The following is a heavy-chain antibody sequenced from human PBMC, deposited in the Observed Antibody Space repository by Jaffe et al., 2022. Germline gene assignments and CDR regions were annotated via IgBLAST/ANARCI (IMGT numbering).Heavy chain of an antibody. D-gene: IGHD6-19*01. V-gene: IGHV4-34*01. CDR3: TRGSSGWHRGSDY. CDR1: GASFSGYS. J-gene: IGHJ4*02. Sequence: QVQLQQWGAGLLKPSETLSLTCAVYGASFSGYSWSWVRQSPGKGLEWIGEINNSGNTNYSPSLKSRVTISLDTSKTQFSLNLASVTAADTAVYWCTRGSSGWHRGSDYWGQGTLVTVSS. CDR2: INNSGNT.